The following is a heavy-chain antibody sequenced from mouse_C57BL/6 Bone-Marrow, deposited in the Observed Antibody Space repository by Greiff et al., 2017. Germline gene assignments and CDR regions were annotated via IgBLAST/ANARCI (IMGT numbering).Heavy chain of an antibody. V-gene: IGHV14-1*01. CDR3: TTRYYGSSYDWYFDV. D-gene: IGHD1-1*01. J-gene: IGHJ1*03. Sequence: VQLQPSGAELVRPGASVKLSCTASGFNIKDYYLHWVKQRPEQGLEWIGRIDPEDGDTEYAPKFQGKATMTAETSSNTAYLQRSSLASEDTAVYYCTTRYYGSSYDWYFDVWGTGTTVTVSS. CDR1: GFNIKDYY. CDR2: IDPEDGDT.